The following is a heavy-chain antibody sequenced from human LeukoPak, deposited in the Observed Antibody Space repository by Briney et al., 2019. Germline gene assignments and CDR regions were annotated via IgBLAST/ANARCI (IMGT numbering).Heavy chain of an antibody. V-gene: IGHV1-69*13. D-gene: IGHD3-3*01. Sequence: SVKVSCKASGGTFSSYAISWVRQAPGQGLEWMGGIIPIFGTANYAQKFQGRVTITADESTSTAYMELSSLRSEDTAVYYCARQYDFWSGYYGYWGQGTLVTVSS. CDR1: GGTFSSYA. J-gene: IGHJ4*02. CDR2: IIPIFGTA. CDR3: ARQYDFWSGYYGY.